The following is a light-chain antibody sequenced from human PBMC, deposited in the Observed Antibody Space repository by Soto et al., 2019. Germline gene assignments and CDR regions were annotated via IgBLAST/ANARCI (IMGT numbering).Light chain of an antibody. Sequence: EIVLTQSPGTLSLSPGERATLSCRASQSVSSTYLAWYQQKPCQAPRLFIYGASSRATGIPDRFSGSGSGTDFTLTISRLEPEDFAVYYCQQYGSSHTFGQGTKLEIK. CDR1: QSVSSTY. J-gene: IGKJ2*01. CDR2: GAS. CDR3: QQYGSSHT. V-gene: IGKV3-20*01.